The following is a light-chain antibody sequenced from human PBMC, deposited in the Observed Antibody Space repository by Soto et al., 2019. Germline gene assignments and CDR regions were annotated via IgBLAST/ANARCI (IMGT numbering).Light chain of an antibody. CDR1: QSIYVSY. V-gene: IGKV3-20*01. J-gene: IGKJ2*01. Sequence: ETVLTQSPGSLSLSPGERATFSCRTSQSIYVSYLAWYQQKPGQAPRLLIYGASSRATGITDRFSGSGSGTDFTLTISGLEPEDFAVYYCQLYDSSLYTFGQGTKLEIK. CDR3: QLYDSSLYT. CDR2: GAS.